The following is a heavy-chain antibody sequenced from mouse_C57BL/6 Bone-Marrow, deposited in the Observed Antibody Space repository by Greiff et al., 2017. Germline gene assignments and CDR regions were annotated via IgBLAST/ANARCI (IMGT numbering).Heavy chain of an antibody. V-gene: IGHV1-64*01. CDR3: AREVITVDY. Sequence: QVQLQQPGAELVKPGASVKLSRKASGYTFTSYWMHWVKQRPGQALEWFGMLHPNRGSTTFNEQFKSKATLTVDKSSSTAYMQLSSLTSEDSAVYYCAREVITVDYWGKGTTRSGSS. CDR2: LHPNRGST. J-gene: IGHJ2*01. D-gene: IGHD1-1*01. CDR1: GYTFTSYW.